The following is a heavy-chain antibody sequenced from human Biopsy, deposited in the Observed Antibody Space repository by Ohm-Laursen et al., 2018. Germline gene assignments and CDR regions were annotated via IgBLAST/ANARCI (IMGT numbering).Heavy chain of an antibody. CDR3: ARVEAGTYDALDI. D-gene: IGHD1-26*01. V-gene: IGHV4-59*01. J-gene: IGHJ3*02. Sequence: TLSLTCSVSGGSMTGYEWSWIRLAPGKGLEWIGHIYYSGGTKYNPSLASRVTFSVDMSKSQFSPKLYSVTAADTAVYYCARVEAGTYDALDIWGQGTLVAVSA. CDR2: IYYSGGT. CDR1: GGSMTGYE.